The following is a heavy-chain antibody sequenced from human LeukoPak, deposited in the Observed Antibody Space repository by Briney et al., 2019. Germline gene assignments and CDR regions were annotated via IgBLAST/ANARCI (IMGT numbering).Heavy chain of an antibody. V-gene: IGHV5-51*01. J-gene: IGHJ4*02. CDR3: ARCHAYNYFFGY. CDR2: IYPGDSDI. D-gene: IGHD5-24*01. CDR1: GCTFISQW. Sequence: GESLQISCQASGCTFISQWIGWVRRLPGRGLEGVGIIYPGDSDIRYSPSFEGQVTISADKSFTTAYLQWNSLKASDTAIYFCARCHAYNYFFGYWGQGTVVTVSS.